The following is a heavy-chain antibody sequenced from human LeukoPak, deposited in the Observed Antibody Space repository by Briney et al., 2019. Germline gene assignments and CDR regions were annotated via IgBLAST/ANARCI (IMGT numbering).Heavy chain of an antibody. J-gene: IGHJ4*02. D-gene: IGHD1-14*01. V-gene: IGHV3-33*01. CDR3: TRYNNDHFDY. CDR1: GFTFGGYG. Sequence: PGGSPRLFCAGSGFTFGGYGMHWFRQTPGKGLEWVAVIAYDGSRAFYADSVKGRFTISRDNSKNTMSVQMDDLRAEDTAVYYCTRYNNDHFDYWGQGTLVTVSS. CDR2: IAYDGSRA.